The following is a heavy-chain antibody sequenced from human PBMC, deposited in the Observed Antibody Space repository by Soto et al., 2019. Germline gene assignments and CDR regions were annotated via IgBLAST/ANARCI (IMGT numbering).Heavy chain of an antibody. CDR3: AKGPPQGPARHYYSYYGMDV. CDR2: ISYDGSNK. D-gene: IGHD6-6*01. CDR1: GFTFSSYG. J-gene: IGHJ6*04. Sequence: GGSLRLSCAASGFTFSSYGMHWVRQAPGKGLEWVAVISYDGSNKYYADSVKGRFTISRDNSKNTLYLQMNSLRAEDTAVYYCAKGPPQGPARHYYSYYGMDVWGKGTRVTVSS. V-gene: IGHV3-30*18.